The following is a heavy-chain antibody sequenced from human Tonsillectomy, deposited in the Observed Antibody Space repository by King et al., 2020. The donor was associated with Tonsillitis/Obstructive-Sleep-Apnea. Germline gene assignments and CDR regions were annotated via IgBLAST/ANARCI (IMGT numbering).Heavy chain of an antibody. J-gene: IGHJ4*02. V-gene: IGHV3-74*01. CDR3: ARGGEQWLVRRPIDY. Sequence: VQLVESGGGLVQPGGSLRLSYAASGFTFSSYWMHWVRQAPGKGLVWVSRINSDGSSTSYADSVKGRFTISRDNAKNTLYLQMNSLRAEDTAVYYCARGGEQWLVRRPIDYWGQGTLATVSS. D-gene: IGHD6-19*01. CDR1: GFTFSSYW. CDR2: INSDGSST.